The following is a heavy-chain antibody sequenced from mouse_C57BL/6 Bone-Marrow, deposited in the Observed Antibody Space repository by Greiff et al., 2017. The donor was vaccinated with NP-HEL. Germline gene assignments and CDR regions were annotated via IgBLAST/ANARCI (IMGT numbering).Heavy chain of an antibody. J-gene: IGHJ2*01. CDR3: TTGGGGDG. V-gene: IGHV14-4*01. CDR1: GFNIKDDY. CDR2: IDPENGDT. D-gene: IGHD2-13*01. Sequence: EVQLQQSGAELVRPGASVKLSCTASGFNIKDDYMHWVKQRPEQGLEWIGWIDPENGDTKYASKFQGKATITADKSSNTAYLQLSSLTSEDAAVYYGTTGGGGDGWGQGTTLTVSS.